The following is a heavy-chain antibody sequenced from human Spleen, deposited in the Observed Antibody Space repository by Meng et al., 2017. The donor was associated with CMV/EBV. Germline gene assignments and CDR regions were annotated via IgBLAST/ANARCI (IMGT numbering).Heavy chain of an antibody. V-gene: IGHV4-34*01. CDR3: ARDHNWFHYFDY. CDR2: INHSGST. CDR1: GGSFSGYY. J-gene: IGHJ4*02. D-gene: IGHD1-20*01. Sequence: QLQQWGAGLLKPSETLSLTCAVYGGSFSGYYWSWIRQPPGKGLEWIGEINHSGSTNYNPSLKSRVTISVDTSKDQFSLKLSSVTAADTAVYYCARDHNWFHYFDYWGQGTLVTASS.